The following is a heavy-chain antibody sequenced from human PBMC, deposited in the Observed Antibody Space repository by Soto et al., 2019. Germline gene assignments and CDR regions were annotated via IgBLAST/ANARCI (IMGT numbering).Heavy chain of an antibody. CDR3: VGGGVEGIGVTGAPY. CDR2: ISGSGGRT. Sequence: EVQLLESGGGLVQPGGSLRLSCAASGFTFSEYAMSWVRQAPGTGLEWVSGISGSGGRTYYADSVKGRFTVSRDNSMNTLDLQMDSLRAEATAVYYCVGGGVEGIGVTGAPYGGRGTLVTVS. D-gene: IGHD2-21*02. V-gene: IGHV3-23*01. CDR1: GFTFSEYA. J-gene: IGHJ4*02.